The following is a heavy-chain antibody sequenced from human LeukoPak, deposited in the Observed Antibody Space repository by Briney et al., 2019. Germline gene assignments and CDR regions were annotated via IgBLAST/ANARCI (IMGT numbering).Heavy chain of an antibody. CDR1: GYTFTSYG. CDR3: ARGGAVAGTGGYYYGMDV. Sequence: ASVTVSCKGSGYTFTSYGISWVRQAPGQGVEWMGWISAYNGNTNYAQKLQGRVTMTTHTSTSTAYKELRSLRSDDTAVYYCARGGAVAGTGGYYYGMDVWGQGTTVTVSS. J-gene: IGHJ6*02. CDR2: ISAYNGNT. D-gene: IGHD6-19*01. V-gene: IGHV1-18*01.